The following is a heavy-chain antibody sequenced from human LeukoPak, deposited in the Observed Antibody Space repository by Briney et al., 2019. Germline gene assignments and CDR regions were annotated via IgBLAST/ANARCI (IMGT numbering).Heavy chain of an antibody. V-gene: IGHV3-66*01. CDR3: ARGQLEAAGGLDV. Sequence: PGGSLRLSCAASGFTVSSNYMSWVRQAPGKGLEWVSVIYSGGSTYYADSVKGRFTISRDNSKNTLYLQMNSLRAEDTAVYYCARGQLEAAGGLDVWGQGTTVSVSS. J-gene: IGHJ6*02. CDR2: IYSGGST. D-gene: IGHD6-13*01. CDR1: GFTVSSNY.